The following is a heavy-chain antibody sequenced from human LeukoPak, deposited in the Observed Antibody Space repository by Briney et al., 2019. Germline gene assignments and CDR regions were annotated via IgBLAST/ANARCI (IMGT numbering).Heavy chain of an antibody. CDR1: GGPRKSSIHY. CDR3: ARFRIAGYNYFDY. V-gene: IGHV4-39*01. J-gene: IGHJ4*02. CDR2: IYFPGNT. Sequence: SETLSLTCTIFGGPRKSSIHYWGWIRQPPGKGLEWIGNIYFPGNTYYNPSLKSRVTIFVDTSKSQFSLKLSSVTAADTGVYYCARFRIAGYNYFDYWGQGTLVTVSS. D-gene: IGHD5-24*01.